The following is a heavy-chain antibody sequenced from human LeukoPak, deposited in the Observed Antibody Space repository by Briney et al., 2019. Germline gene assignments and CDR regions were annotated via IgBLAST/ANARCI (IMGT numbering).Heavy chain of an antibody. CDR2: IYYSGST. CDR1: GGSISSSSYY. D-gene: IGHD6-13*01. J-gene: IGHJ4*02. V-gene: IGHV4-39*01. Sequence: SETLSLTCTVSGGSISSSSYYWGWIRQPPGKGLEWIGSIYYSGSTYYNPSLKSRVTISVDTSKNQFSLKLSSVTAADTAVYYCARSIAAAGKEIDYWGQGTLGTVSS. CDR3: ARSIAAAGKEIDY.